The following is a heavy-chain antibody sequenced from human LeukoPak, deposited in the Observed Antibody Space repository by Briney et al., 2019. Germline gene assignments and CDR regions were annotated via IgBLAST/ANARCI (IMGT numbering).Heavy chain of an antibody. Sequence: ASVKVSCKASGYTFTSYCMHWVRQAPGQGLEWMGIINPSGGSTSCAQKFQGRVTMTRDTSTSTVYMELSSLRSEDTAVYYCARGIRFLDSTFDIWGQGTMVTVSS. CDR2: INPSGGST. V-gene: IGHV1-46*01. CDR3: ARGIRFLDSTFDI. J-gene: IGHJ3*02. D-gene: IGHD3-3*01. CDR1: GYTFTSYC.